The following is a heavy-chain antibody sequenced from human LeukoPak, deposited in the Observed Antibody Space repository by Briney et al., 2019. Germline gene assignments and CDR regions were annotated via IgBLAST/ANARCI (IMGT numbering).Heavy chain of an antibody. V-gene: IGHV3-20*04. D-gene: IGHD3-22*01. CDR3: ARDVASVYYDSRGYAMDY. CDR1: GFTFDDYG. Sequence: GGSLRLSCAASGFTFDDYGMSWVRQAPGKGLEWVSGINWNGGSTGYADSVKGRFTISRDNAKNSLYLQMNSLRAEDTALYYCARDVASVYYDSRGYAMDYWGQGTLVTVSS. J-gene: IGHJ4*02. CDR2: INWNGGST.